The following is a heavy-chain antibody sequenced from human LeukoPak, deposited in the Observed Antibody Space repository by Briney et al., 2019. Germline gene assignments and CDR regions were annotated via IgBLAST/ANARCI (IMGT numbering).Heavy chain of an antibody. V-gene: IGHV4-59*08. CDR1: GGSISSYY. CDR2: IYYSGST. CDR3: AGDYGDSVGFDP. J-gene: IGHJ5*02. Sequence: PSETLSLTCTVSGGSISSYYWSWIRQPPGKGLEWIGYIYYSGSTYYNPSLKSRVTISVDTSKNQFSLKLSSVTAADTAVYYCAGDYGDSVGFDPWGQGTLVTVSS. D-gene: IGHD4-17*01.